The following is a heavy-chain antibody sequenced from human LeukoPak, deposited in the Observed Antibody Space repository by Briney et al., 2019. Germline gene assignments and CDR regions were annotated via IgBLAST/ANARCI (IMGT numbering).Heavy chain of an antibody. V-gene: IGHV1-2*02. J-gene: IGHJ3*02. Sequence: ASVKVSCKASGYTFTGYYMHWVRQAPGQGLEWMGWINPNSGGTNYAQKFQGRVTMTRDTSISTAYMELSRLRSDDTAVYYCARDGYCTNGVCYFAFDIWGQGTMVTVSS. CDR2: INPNSGGT. D-gene: IGHD2-8*01. CDR1: GYTFTGYY. CDR3: ARDGYCTNGVCYFAFDI.